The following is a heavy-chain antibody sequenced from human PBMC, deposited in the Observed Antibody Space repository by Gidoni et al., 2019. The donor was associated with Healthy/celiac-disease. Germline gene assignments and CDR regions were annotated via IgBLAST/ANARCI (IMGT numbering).Heavy chain of an antibody. CDR2: FYYSGST. Sequence: QVQLQESGPGLVKTSETLSLTCTVSGGSISSYYWSWIRQPPGKGLEWIGYFYYSGSTNYNPSLKSRVTISVDTSKNQFSLKLSSVTAADTAVYYCARGPRVGATIDYCGQGTLVTVSS. D-gene: IGHD1-26*01. CDR3: ARGPRVGATIDY. V-gene: IGHV4-59*01. J-gene: IGHJ4*02. CDR1: GGSISSYY.